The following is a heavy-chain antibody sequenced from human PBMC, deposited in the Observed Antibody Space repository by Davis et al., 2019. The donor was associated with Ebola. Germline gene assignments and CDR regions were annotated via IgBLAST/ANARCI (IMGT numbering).Heavy chain of an antibody. CDR2: IYYSGST. CDR1: GGSISSSSYY. J-gene: IGHJ3*02. V-gene: IGHV4-61*05. CDR3: ARISHTNAFDI. Sequence: SETLSLTCTVSGGSISSSSYYWSWIRQPPGKGLEWIGYIYYSGSTNYNPSLKSRVTISVDTSKNQFSLKLSSVTAADTAVYYCARISHTNAFDIWGQGTMVTVSS.